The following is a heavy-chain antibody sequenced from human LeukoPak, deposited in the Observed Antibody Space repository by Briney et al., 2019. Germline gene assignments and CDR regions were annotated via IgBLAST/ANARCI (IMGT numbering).Heavy chain of an antibody. J-gene: IGHJ4*02. Sequence: SETLSLTCTVSGGSISSSSYYWGWIRQPPGKGLEWIGSIYYSGSTYYNPSLKSRVTISVDTPKNQFSLKLSSVTAADTAVYYCARQVAVVVAADFDYWGQGTLVTVSS. CDR2: IYYSGST. CDR1: GGSISSSSYY. CDR3: ARQVAVVVAADFDY. D-gene: IGHD2-15*01. V-gene: IGHV4-39*01.